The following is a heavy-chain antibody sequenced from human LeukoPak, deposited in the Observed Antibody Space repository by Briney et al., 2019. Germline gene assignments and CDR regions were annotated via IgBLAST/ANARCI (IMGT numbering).Heavy chain of an antibody. CDR3: ARQQANWGSDY. Sequence: SETLSLTCTVSGGSISRGTYYWGWIRQPPGKGLEWIGSIYYSGSTYYNPSLKSRVTISVDTSKNQFSLKLSSLTAADTAVYYCARQQANWGSDYWGQGTLVTVPS. J-gene: IGHJ4*02. D-gene: IGHD7-27*01. CDR2: IYYSGST. CDR1: GGSISRGTYY. V-gene: IGHV4-39*01.